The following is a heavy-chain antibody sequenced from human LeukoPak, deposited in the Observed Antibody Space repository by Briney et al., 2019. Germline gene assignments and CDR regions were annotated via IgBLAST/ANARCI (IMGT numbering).Heavy chain of an antibody. CDR3: ARGAKHPMYYDFWSGYWAFDY. Sequence: SETLSLTCAVSGGSISSGGYSWSWIRQPPGKGLEWIGYIYHSGSTYYNPSLKSRVTISVDRSKNQFSLKLSSVTAADTAVYYCARGAKHPMYYDFWSGYWAFDYWGQGTLVTVSS. J-gene: IGHJ4*02. D-gene: IGHD3-3*01. CDR2: IYHSGST. CDR1: GGSISSGGYS. V-gene: IGHV4-30-2*01.